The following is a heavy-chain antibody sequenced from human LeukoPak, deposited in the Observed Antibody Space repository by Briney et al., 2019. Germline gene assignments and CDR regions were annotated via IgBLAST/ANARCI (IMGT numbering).Heavy chain of an antibody. J-gene: IGHJ4*02. V-gene: IGHV4-59*08. CDR1: DGSISNYF. D-gene: IGHD2-8*01. CDR2: IYYTGMT. CDR3: ARPGRMVIMSKFSTGIDQ. Sequence: SETLSLTCTAPDGSISNYFWSWIRQPPGKGLEWIGYIYYTGMTNSNPSLKSRVTISMDTSKNQFSLNLRSVTAADTAIYYCARPGRMVIMSKFSTGIDQWGQGTLVTVSS.